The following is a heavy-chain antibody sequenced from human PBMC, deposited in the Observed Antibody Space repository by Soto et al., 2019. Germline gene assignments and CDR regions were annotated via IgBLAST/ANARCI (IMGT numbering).Heavy chain of an antibody. CDR1: GFSLSTSGVG. J-gene: IGHJ4*02. V-gene: IGHV2-5*02. Sequence: QITLKESGPPLVKPTQTLTLTCTFSGFSLSTSGVGVGWIRQPPGKALEWLALIYWDDDKRYSPSLKSRLTITKDTSKNQVVLTMTNMDPVDTATYYCAHRLTVGGPGDYFDYWGQGTLVTVSS. CDR3: AHRLTVGGPGDYFDY. D-gene: IGHD1-26*01. CDR2: IYWDDDK.